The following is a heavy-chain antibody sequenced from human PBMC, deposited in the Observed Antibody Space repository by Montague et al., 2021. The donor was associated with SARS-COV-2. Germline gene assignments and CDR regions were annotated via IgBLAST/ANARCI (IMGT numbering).Heavy chain of an antibody. CDR1: GVSITSYY. CDR3: VRDGGNWYYFDY. Sequence: SETLSLTCSISGVSITSYYWSWVRQPAGKGLEWIGHICASGSTNYSPSLKSRVRLSIDNPKNKFSLKLESLTAADTAVYYCVRDGGNWYYFDYWGQGTLVTVSS. CDR2: ICASGST. V-gene: IGHV4-4*07. J-gene: IGHJ4*02. D-gene: IGHD3-16*01.